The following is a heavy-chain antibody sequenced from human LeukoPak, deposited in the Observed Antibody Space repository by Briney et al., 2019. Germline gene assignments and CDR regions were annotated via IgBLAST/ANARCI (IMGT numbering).Heavy chain of an antibody. V-gene: IGHV4-39*01. Sequence: SETLSLTCTVSGGSISSSSYYWGWIRQPPGKGPEWIGSIYYSGSTYYNPSLKSRVTISVDTSKNQFSLKLSSVTAADTAVYYCARNPADYYDSSPMWWFDPWGQGTLVTVSS. CDR2: IYYSGST. D-gene: IGHD3-22*01. J-gene: IGHJ5*02. CDR3: ARNPADYYDSSPMWWFDP. CDR1: GGSISSSSYY.